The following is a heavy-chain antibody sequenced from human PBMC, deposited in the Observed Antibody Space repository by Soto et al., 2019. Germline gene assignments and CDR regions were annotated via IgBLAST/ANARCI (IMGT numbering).Heavy chain of an antibody. V-gene: IGHV3-11*01. Sequence: LILSCAASGFTFSDYYISWIRQAPGKVLDGVSYISSSGSTIYYADSVKGRFTISRDNAKNSLHLQMNSLRAEDTAVYYCARDSSGWYGPGLFDYWGQGTLVTVSS. J-gene: IGHJ4*02. CDR1: GFTFSDYY. D-gene: IGHD6-19*01. CDR2: ISSSGSTI. CDR3: ARDSSGWYGPGLFDY.